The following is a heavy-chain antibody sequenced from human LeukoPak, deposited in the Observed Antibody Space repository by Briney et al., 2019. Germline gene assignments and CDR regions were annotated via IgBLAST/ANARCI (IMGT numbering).Heavy chain of an antibody. CDR2: MYYSGST. CDR3: AREHYDSSDYVDDAFDI. CDR1: GGSISTYY. Sequence: PSETLSLTCTVSGGSISTYYWSWIRQPPGKGLECIGYMYYSGSTNYSPSLKSRVTISVDTSKNQFSLKLSSVTAADTAVYYCAREHYDSSDYVDDAFDIWGQGTMVTVSS. D-gene: IGHD3-22*01. V-gene: IGHV4-59*12. J-gene: IGHJ3*02.